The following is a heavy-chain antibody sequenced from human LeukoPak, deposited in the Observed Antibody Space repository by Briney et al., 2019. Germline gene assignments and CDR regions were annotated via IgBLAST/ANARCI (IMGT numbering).Heavy chain of an antibody. J-gene: IGHJ4*02. CDR1: GGSFSGYY. D-gene: IGHD5-18*01. CDR3: ARAISGYRDAYAY. V-gene: IGHV4-34*01. Sequence: SETLSLTCAVYGGSFSGYYWSWIRQPPGKGLEWIGEINHSGSTNYNPSLKSRVTISVDTSKNQFSLKLSSVTAADTAVYYCARAISGYRDAYAYWGQGTLVTVSS. CDR2: INHSGST.